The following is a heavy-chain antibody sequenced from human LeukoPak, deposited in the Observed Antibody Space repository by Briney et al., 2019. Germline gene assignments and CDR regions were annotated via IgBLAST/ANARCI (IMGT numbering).Heavy chain of an antibody. CDR2: IKQDGSEK. J-gene: IGHJ4*02. Sequence: PGGSLRLSCAASGFTLSSYWMSWVRQAPGKGLEWLANIKQDGSEKYYVDSVKGRFTISRDNAENSMYLQMNSLRAEDTAVYYCARDSDHVRDYWGQGTLVTVSS. CDR3: ARDSDHVRDY. V-gene: IGHV3-7*01. D-gene: IGHD3-10*01. CDR1: GFTLSSYW.